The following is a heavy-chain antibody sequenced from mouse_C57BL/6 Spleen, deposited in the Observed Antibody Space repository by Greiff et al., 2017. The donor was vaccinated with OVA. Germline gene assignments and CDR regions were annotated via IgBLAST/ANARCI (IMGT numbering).Heavy chain of an antibody. D-gene: IGHD1-1*01. CDR2: IYPGDGDT. CDR1: GYAFSSYW. V-gene: IGHV1-80*01. J-gene: IGHJ2*01. Sequence: VQLQQSGAELVKPGASVKISCKASGYAFSSYWMNWVKQRPGKGLEWIGQIYPGDGDTNYNGKFKGKATLTADKSSSTAYMQLSSLTSEDSAVYFCARDVYYGSSFLDYWGQGTTLTVSS. CDR3: ARDVYYGSSFLDY.